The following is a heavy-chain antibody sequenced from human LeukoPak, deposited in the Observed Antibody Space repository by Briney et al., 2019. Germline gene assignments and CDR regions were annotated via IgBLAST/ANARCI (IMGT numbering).Heavy chain of an antibody. Sequence: PGGSLRLSCAASGFTFSSYAMSWVRQAPGKGLEWVSAISGSGGSTYYADSVKGRFTISRDNSKNTLYLQMNSLRAEDTAVYYCAKALYYYGEVGRWFDPWGQGTLVTVSS. D-gene: IGHD3-10*01. CDR1: GFTFSSYA. CDR3: AKALYYYGEVGRWFDP. J-gene: IGHJ5*02. V-gene: IGHV3-23*01. CDR2: ISGSGGST.